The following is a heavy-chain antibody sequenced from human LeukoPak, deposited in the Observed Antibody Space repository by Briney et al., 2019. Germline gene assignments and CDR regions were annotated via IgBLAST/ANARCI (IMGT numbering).Heavy chain of an antibody. Sequence: GGSLRLSCAVSGLTLDDYTIHWVRQAPGKGLEWVSLISWDGGSTYYADSVEGRFTISRDSSKNSLYLQMNSLRTEDTALYYCARVFWGSGGAFDIWGQGTMVTVSS. CDR2: ISWDGGST. V-gene: IGHV3-43*01. D-gene: IGHD3-16*01. CDR3: ARVFWGSGGAFDI. J-gene: IGHJ3*02. CDR1: GLTLDDYT.